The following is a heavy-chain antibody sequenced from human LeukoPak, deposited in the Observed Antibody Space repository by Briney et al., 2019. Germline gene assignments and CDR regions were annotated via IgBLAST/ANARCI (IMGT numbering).Heavy chain of an antibody. J-gene: IGHJ4*02. V-gene: IGHV3-48*04. CDR1: GFTFSSYS. D-gene: IGHD3-9*01. CDR3: AREGVYYDILTGYDY. Sequence: PGGSLRLFCAASGFTFSSYSMNWVRQAPGKGLEWVSYISSSSSTIYYADSVKGRFTISRDNAKNSLYLQMNSLRAEDTAVYYCAREGVYYDILTGYDYWGQGTLVTVSS. CDR2: ISSSSSTI.